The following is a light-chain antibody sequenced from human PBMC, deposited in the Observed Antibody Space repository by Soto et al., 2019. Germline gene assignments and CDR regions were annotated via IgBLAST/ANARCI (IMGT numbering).Light chain of an antibody. J-gene: IGKJ1*01. CDR1: QSVSNNY. V-gene: IGKV3D-20*02. CDR3: QQRSDWPWT. Sequence: EIVLTQSPGTPSLSPGERATLSCRASQSVSNNYLAWYQQKPGQAPRLLIYGASNRATGIPDRFSGSGSGTDFTLTISNVEPEDFAVYYCQQRSDWPWTFGQGTKVDIK. CDR2: GAS.